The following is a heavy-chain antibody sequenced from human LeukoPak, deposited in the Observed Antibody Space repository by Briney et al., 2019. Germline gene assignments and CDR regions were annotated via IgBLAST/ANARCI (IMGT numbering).Heavy chain of an antibody. CDR2: SSGSGGST. CDR1: GFTFSSYA. J-gene: IGHJ4*02. V-gene: IGHV3-23*01. D-gene: IGHD3-10*01. CDR3: AKRNTMVRGGPCFDY. Sequence: SGGSLRLSCAASGFTFSSYAMSLVRQAPGKGLEWVSASSGSGGSTYYADSVKGRFTVSRDNSKNMLYLQMNNLRPEDTAIYYCAKRNTMVRGGPCFDYWGQGLLVTVSS.